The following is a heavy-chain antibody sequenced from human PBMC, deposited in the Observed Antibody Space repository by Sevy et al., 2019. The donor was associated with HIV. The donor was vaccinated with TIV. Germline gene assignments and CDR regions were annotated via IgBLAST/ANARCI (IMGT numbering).Heavy chain of an antibody. CDR1: GASITSYY. CDR3: ARSRYYFDS. CDR2: IGSSGPG. Sequence: LSLTCNVSGASITSYYWSWIRQPPGKGLEWVGDIGSSGPGNYNPSLKSRVTLSVDTTKGHFSLKLRSVTAVDTAGYYCARSRYYFDSWGQGALVTVSS. D-gene: IGHD3-9*01. J-gene: IGHJ4*02. V-gene: IGHV4-4*08.